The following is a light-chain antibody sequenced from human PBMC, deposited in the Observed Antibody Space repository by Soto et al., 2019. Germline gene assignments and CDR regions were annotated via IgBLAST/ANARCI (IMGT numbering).Light chain of an antibody. J-gene: IGKJ5*01. CDR3: QQRSNWPPIT. CDR2: DAS. Sequence: SPRPLPLSPGESATLPCRASQSVSSSYLAWYQQKHGQAPRLLIYDASNRATGIPARFSGSGSGTAFTLPISSLEPEDFAVYYCQQRSNWPPITFGQGTRLEIK. V-gene: IGKV3-11*01. CDR1: QSVSSSY.